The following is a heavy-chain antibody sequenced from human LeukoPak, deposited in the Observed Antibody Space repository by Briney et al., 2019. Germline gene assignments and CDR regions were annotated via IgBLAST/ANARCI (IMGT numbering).Heavy chain of an antibody. D-gene: IGHD3-10*01. Sequence: GASVKVSCKASVYTFTNSYMHWVRQAPGQGLEWMGWINPNSGGTNYAQKFQGRVTMTRDTPISTAYMDLSRLRSDDTAVYYCARTGHFGSGSYGIYNYWGQGTLVTVSS. CDR1: VYTFTNSY. V-gene: IGHV1-2*02. CDR3: ARTGHFGSGSYGIYNY. CDR2: INPNSGGT. J-gene: IGHJ4*02.